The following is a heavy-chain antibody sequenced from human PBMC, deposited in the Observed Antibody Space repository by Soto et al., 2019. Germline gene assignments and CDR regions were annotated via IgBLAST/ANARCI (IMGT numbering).Heavy chain of an antibody. CDR2: INPSGGST. CDR1: VYTLTSYY. J-gene: IGHJ6*02. CDR3: ARENGIAVAGTYYYYGMDG. V-gene: IGHV1-46*01. Sequence: SGNVCCNASVYTLTSYYMHWVRQAPGQGLEWMGIINPSGGSTSYAQKFHGRVTMTRDTSTSTVYMELSSLRSEDTAVYYCARENGIAVAGTYYYYGMDGWGQGTTVTVSS. D-gene: IGHD6-19*01.